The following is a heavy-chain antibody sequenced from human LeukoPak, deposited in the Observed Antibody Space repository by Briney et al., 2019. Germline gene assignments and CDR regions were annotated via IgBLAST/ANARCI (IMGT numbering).Heavy chain of an antibody. CDR3: ARDFPPRSADY. J-gene: IGHJ4*02. CDR1: GFTFSSYA. CDR2: ISHDGSNK. Sequence: PGRSLRLSCAASGFTFSSYAMDWVRQVPGKGLEWVAVISHDGSNKYYADSVKGRFTISRDNSKNTLYLQMNSLRAEDTAVYYCARDFPPRSADYWGQGTLVTVSS. V-gene: IGHV3-30-3*01. D-gene: IGHD2-15*01.